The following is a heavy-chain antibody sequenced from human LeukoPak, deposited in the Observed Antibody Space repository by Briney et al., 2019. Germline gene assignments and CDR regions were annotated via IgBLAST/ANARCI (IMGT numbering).Heavy chain of an antibody. CDR2: IKRKTEGGTT. J-gene: IGHJ2*01. CDR1: GLTFSNVY. D-gene: IGHD4/OR15-4a*01. V-gene: IGHV3-15*07. CDR3: SYGANFYFDV. Sequence: GGSLRLSCAASGLTFSNVYMNWVRQAPGKGLEWVGRIKRKTEGGTTDFAAPVKGRFTISRDGSENTLYLQMNSLKIEDTAVYYCSYGANFYFDVWGRGTLVTVAS.